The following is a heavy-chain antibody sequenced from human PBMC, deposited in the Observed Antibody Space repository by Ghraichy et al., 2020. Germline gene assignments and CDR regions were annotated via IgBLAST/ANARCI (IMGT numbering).Heavy chain of an antibody. D-gene: IGHD3-10*01. J-gene: IGHJ3*01. CDR1: GFTFSSYS. CDR2: ISSTSSTI. V-gene: IGHV3-48*02. Sequence: GGSLRLSCAASGFTFSSYSMNWVRQAPGKGLQWVSYISSTSSTIYYADSVKGRFTISRDNARNSLYLQMNSLTDEDTAVYYCARDQGAINAWGQGTMVTVSS. CDR3: ARDQGAINA.